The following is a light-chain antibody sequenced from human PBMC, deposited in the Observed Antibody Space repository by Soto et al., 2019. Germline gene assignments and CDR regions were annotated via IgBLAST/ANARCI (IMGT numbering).Light chain of an antibody. V-gene: IGLV2-14*01. Sequence: QSALTQPASVSGSPGQSITISCTGTSSDVGGYNHVSWYQQHPGKAPKLIIYEVRNRPSGVSNRLSGSKSGNTASLTISGLQADDEADYYCQSSDSRLSGSDVFGTGTKLTVL. J-gene: IGLJ1*01. CDR2: EVR. CDR3: QSSDSRLSGSDV. CDR1: SSDVGGYNH.